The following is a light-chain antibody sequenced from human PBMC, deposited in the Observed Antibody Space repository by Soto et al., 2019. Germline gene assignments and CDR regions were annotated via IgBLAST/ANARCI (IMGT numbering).Light chain of an antibody. CDR1: QGIGNY. J-gene: IGKJ4*01. CDR2: GAS. Sequence: DIQMTQSPSSRSASVGDRVTISCRASQGIGNYLAWYQQKPGKVPKLLIYGASTLQSGVPSRFSGSGSGTDFTLTISSLQPEDVATYYCQKYNSAPHTFGGGTKV. CDR3: QKYNSAPHT. V-gene: IGKV1-27*01.